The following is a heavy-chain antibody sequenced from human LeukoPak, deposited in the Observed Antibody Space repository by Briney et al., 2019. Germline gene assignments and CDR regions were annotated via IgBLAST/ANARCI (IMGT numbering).Heavy chain of an antibody. CDR3: ARGKRFGELFYFDY. D-gene: IGHD3-10*01. CDR2: IKEDGSEK. V-gene: IGHV3-7*01. J-gene: IGHJ4*02. CDR1: GFTFRSYW. Sequence: GGSLRLSCAASGFTFRSYWMSWVRQAPGKGLEWVANIKEDGSEKYYVDSVKGRFTISRDNAKNSLYLQMNSLRAEDTAMYYCARGKRFGELFYFDYWGQGTLVTVSS.